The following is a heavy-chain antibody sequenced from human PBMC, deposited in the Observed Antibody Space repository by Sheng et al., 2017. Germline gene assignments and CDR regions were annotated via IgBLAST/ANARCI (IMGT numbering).Heavy chain of an antibody. CDR1: GFTFRSYD. V-gene: IGHV3-23*04. J-gene: IGHJ6*02. CDR3: AKGPNYYYYYGMDV. CDR2: ISYSGGST. Sequence: EAQLVESGGGLEQPGGSLRLSCAASGFTFRSYDMNWVRQAPGKGLEWVSTISYSGGSTYYADSVKGRFTISRDNSKNTLFLQMDSLRAEDTAVYYCAKGPNYYYYYGMDVWGQGTTVTVSS.